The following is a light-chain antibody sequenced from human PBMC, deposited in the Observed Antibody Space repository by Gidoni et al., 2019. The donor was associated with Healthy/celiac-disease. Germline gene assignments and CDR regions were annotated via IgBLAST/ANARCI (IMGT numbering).Light chain of an antibody. V-gene: IGKV3-15*01. Sequence: EIVMTQSTATLSVSPGERATLSCRASLTVSSNLAWYQQKPGQAPRLLNYGASTRATGIPSRFSGSGSGTEFTLTISSLQSEDFAVYYCQQYNNGPRTFGQGTKVEIK. J-gene: IGKJ1*01. CDR3: QQYNNGPRT. CDR2: GAS. CDR1: LTVSSN.